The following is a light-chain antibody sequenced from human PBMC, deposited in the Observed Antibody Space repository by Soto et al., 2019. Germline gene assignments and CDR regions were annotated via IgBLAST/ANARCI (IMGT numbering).Light chain of an antibody. Sequence: QSALTQPASVSGSPGQSITISFTGTCSDVGGYNYVSWYQQHPGKAPKLLIYEVTNRPSGISSRFSGSKSVNTASLTISGLQAEDEAHYYCNSYTSTSAHVLFGGGTKVTVL. CDR3: NSYTSTSAHVL. CDR1: CSDVGGYNY. V-gene: IGLV2-14*01. J-gene: IGLJ3*02. CDR2: EVT.